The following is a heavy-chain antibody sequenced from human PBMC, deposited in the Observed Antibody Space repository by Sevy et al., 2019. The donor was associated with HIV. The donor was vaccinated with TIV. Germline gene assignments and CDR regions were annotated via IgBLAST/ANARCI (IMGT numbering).Heavy chain of an antibody. Sequence: ASVKVSCKASGYTFTTYAITWVRQAPGDWLEWMGWISVNNGNRNYAQKVQDRVTMTTDTSTNTAYMELRSLRSDDTAMYYCARVVMSSSWPCFDYWGQGTLVTVSS. CDR2: ISVNNGNR. CDR1: GYTFTTYA. D-gene: IGHD6-13*01. V-gene: IGHV1-18*01. CDR3: ARVVMSSSWPCFDY. J-gene: IGHJ4*02.